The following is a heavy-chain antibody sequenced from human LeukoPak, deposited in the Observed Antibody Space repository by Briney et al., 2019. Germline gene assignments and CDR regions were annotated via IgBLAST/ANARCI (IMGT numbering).Heavy chain of an antibody. CDR1: GFTFSSYA. Sequence: GGSLRLSCAAPGFTFSSYAMSWVRQAPGKGLEWVSAISGSGGSTYYADSVKGRFTISRDNSKNTLYLQMNSLRAEDTAVYYCAKDMGVVVITSLDYWGQGTLVTVSS. CDR3: AKDMGVVVITSLDY. V-gene: IGHV3-23*01. D-gene: IGHD3-22*01. J-gene: IGHJ4*02. CDR2: ISGSGGST.